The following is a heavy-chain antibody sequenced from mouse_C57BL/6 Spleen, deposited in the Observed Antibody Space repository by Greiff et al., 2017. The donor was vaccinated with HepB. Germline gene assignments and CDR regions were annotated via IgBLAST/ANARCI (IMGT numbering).Heavy chain of an antibody. V-gene: IGHV6-3*01. CDR1: GFTFSNYW. CDR2: IRLKSDNYAT. CDR3: TGHLYYYGSSYPYYFDY. J-gene: IGHJ2*01. D-gene: IGHD1-1*01. Sequence: EVKLMESGGGLVQPGGSMKLSCVASGFTFSNYWMNWVRQSPEKGLEWVAQIRLKSDNYATHYAESVKGRFTISRDDSKSSVYLQMNNLRAEDTGIYYCTGHLYYYGSSYPYYFDYWGQGTTLTVSS.